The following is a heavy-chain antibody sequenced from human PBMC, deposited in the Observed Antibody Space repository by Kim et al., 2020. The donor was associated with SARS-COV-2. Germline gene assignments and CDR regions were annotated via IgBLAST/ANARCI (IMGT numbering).Heavy chain of an antibody. CDR2: ISYDGSNK. CDR1: GFTFSSYG. Sequence: GGSLRLSCAASGFTFSSYGMHWVRQAPGKGLEWVAVISYDGSNKYYADSVKGRFTISRDNSKNTLYLQMNSLRAEDTAVYYCAKAPLWFGAGHADYWGQGTLVTVSS. J-gene: IGHJ4*02. D-gene: IGHD3-10*01. V-gene: IGHV3-30*18. CDR3: AKAPLWFGAGHADY.